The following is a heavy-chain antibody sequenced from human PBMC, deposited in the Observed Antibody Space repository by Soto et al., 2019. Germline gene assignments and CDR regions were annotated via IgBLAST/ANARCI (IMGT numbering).Heavy chain of an antibody. CDR3: ARDASHVLTTMVRGVYYGMDV. Sequence: QVQLVQSGAEVKKPGASVKVSCKASGYTFTSYGISWVRQAPGQGLEWMGWISAYNGNTNYAQKLQGRVTMTTDTSTXXAXMXXRSLRSDDTAVYHCARDASHVLTTMVRGVYYGMDVWGQGTTVTVSS. CDR2: ISAYNGNT. D-gene: IGHD3-10*01. V-gene: IGHV1-18*01. J-gene: IGHJ6*02. CDR1: GYTFTSYG.